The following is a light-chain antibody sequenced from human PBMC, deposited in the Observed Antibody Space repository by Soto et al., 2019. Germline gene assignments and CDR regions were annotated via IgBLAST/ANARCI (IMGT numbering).Light chain of an antibody. V-gene: IGLV2-23*02. Sequence: QSALTQPASVSGSPGQSITISCTGSTSDIGSYNLVSWYQQHPGKAPKLIIYDVRKRPSGVSDRFSGSKSGNTASLTISGLQAEDEAHFFCCSYSGSSTYWVFGGGTQLTVL. CDR3: CSYSGSSTYWV. CDR2: DVR. CDR1: TSDIGSYNL. J-gene: IGLJ7*01.